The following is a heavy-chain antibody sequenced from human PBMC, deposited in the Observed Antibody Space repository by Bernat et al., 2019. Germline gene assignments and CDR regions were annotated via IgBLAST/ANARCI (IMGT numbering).Heavy chain of an antibody. CDR3: ARDAIAAADYYYYMDV. CDR2: ISYDGSNK. V-gene: IGHV3-30*03. J-gene: IGHJ6*03. CDR1: GFTFNNYG. D-gene: IGHD6-13*01. Sequence: QVQLVESGGGVVQPGRSLRLSCAASGFTFNNYGMHWVRQAPGKGLEWVSIISYDGSNKYYADSVKGRFTISRDNSKNTLYLQMNSLRAEDTAVYYCARDAIAAADYYYYMDVWGKGTTVTVSS.